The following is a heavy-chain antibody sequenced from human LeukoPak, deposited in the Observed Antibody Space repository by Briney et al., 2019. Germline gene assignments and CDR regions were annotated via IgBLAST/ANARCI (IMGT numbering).Heavy chain of an antibody. CDR1: GFSVSNTY. V-gene: IGHV3-53*01. J-gene: IGHJ4*02. CDR2: IYGGGNT. CDR3: ARGTVTAPDY. D-gene: IGHD2-21*02. Sequence: GGSLRLSCAASGFSVSNTYMSWVRQAPGKGLEWVSIIYGGGNTYYADSVKGRFTISRDNSKNTLYLQMNRLRPEDTAVYYCARGTVTAPDYWGQGTLVTVSS.